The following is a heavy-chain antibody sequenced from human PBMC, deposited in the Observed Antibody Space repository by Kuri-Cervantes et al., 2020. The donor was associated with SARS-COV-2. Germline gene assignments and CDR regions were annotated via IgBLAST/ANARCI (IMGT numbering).Heavy chain of an antibody. V-gene: IGHV3-11*05. CDR2: ISSSSSYT. Sequence: GGSLRLSCAASGFTFSDYYMSWIRQAPGKGLEWVSYISSSSSYTNYADSVKGRFTISRDNAKNSLYLQMNSLRAEDTAVYYCARGLGENWFDPWGQGTLVTVSS. CDR1: GFTFSDYY. J-gene: IGHJ5*02. D-gene: IGHD3-16*01. CDR3: ARGLGENWFDP.